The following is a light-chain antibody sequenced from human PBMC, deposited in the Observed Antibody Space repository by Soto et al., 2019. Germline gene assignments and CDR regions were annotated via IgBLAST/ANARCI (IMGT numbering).Light chain of an antibody. CDR3: QKYDSAPRA. CDR2: DAS. V-gene: IGKV1-27*01. CDR1: QGISHY. Sequence: DIQMTQSPSSLSASVAERVTITCRASQGISHYLAWYQQKPGKVPKLLIYDASTLQSGVPSRFSGSASGTHFTLTISSLQPEDFATYYCQKYDSAPRAFGGGTKVEIK. J-gene: IGKJ4*01.